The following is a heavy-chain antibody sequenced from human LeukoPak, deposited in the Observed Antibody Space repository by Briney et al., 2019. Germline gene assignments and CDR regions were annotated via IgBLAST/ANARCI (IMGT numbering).Heavy chain of an antibody. Sequence: ASLKVPCKTSGYTFTRHYIHWVRQAPGQGLEWMGIINPSGGSTIYAQKFQGRVTMTRDMSTSTVYMELSSLRSEDTAVYYCARVLGGLAFRTFDYWGQGTLVTVSS. J-gene: IGHJ4*02. CDR2: INPSGGST. CDR1: GYTFTRHY. D-gene: IGHD3-16*01. CDR3: ARVLGGLAFRTFDY. V-gene: IGHV1-46*01.